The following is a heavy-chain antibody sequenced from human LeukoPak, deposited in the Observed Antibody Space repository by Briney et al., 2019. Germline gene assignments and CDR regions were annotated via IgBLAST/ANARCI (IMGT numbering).Heavy chain of an antibody. CDR3: ASVQGGAVNY. CDR1: GFSFSSYS. J-gene: IGHJ4*02. CDR2: ISSGSGSI. D-gene: IGHD6-19*01. V-gene: IGHV3-48*02. Sequence: GGSLRLSCAASGFSFSSYSMHWVRQAPGKGPEWVSYISSGSGSIYYADSVKGRFTISRDNAKNSLYLQMNSLRDEDTDVYYCASVQGGAVNYWGQGTLATVSS.